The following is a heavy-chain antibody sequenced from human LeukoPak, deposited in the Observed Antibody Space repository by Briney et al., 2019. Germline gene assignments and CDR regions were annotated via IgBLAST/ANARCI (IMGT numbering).Heavy chain of an antibody. CDR2: ISGSDRST. J-gene: IGHJ4*02. D-gene: IGHD3-3*01. Sequence: GGSLRLSCAASGFTFSSYAMSWVRQAPGKGLEWVSGISGSDRSTYYADSVKGRFIISRDNSKNTLYLQMNSLRAEDTAVYYCARDREFLEWWGQGTLVTVSS. V-gene: IGHV3-23*01. CDR3: ARDREFLEW. CDR1: GFTFSSYA.